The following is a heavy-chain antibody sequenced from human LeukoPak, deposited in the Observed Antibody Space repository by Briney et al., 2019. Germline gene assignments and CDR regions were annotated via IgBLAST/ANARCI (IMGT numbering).Heavy chain of an antibody. CDR3: ARDFKYGSGSYSPWYFDL. CDR1: GGSISSYF. D-gene: IGHD3-10*01. V-gene: IGHV4-59*01. CDR2: IYDSGST. Sequence: SETLSLTCTVSGGSISSYFWSWIRQPPGKGLEWIGYIYDSGSTNYNPSLKSRVTISVDTSKNQFSLKLSSVTAADTAVYYCARDFKYGSGSYSPWYFDLWGRGTLVTVSS. J-gene: IGHJ2*01.